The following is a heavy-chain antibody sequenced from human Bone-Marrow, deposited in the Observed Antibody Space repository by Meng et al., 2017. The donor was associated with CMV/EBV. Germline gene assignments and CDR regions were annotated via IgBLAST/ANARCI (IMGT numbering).Heavy chain of an antibody. CDR2: IYPGDSDT. Sequence: KVSCKGSGYSFTSYWIGWVRQMPGKGLEWMGIIYPGDSDTRYSPSFQGQVTISADKSISPAYLQWSSLKASDTAMYYCASGTQVDTAMSGMDVWGQGTTVTVSS. CDR1: GYSFTSYW. J-gene: IGHJ6*02. D-gene: IGHD5-18*01. CDR3: ASGTQVDTAMSGMDV. V-gene: IGHV5-51*01.